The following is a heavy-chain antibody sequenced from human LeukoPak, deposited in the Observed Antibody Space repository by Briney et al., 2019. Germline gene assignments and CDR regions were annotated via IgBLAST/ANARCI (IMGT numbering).Heavy chain of an antibody. CDR1: GYTFTSYG. J-gene: IGHJ4*02. D-gene: IGHD2-15*01. V-gene: IGHV1-18*01. CDR2: ISAYNGNT. CDR3: ARDSIGVAASVTFDY. Sequence: GASVKVPCKASGYTFTSYGISWVRQAPGQGLEWMGWISAYNGNTNYAQKLQGRVTMTTDTSTSTAYMELRSLRSDDTAVYYCARDSIGVAASVTFDYWGQGTLVTVSS.